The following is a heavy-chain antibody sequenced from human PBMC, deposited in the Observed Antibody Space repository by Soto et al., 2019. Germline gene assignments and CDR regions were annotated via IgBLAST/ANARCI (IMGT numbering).Heavy chain of an antibody. D-gene: IGHD3-10*01. CDR1: GFTLSNYG. V-gene: IGHV3-33*01. CDR2: IWYDGTAT. Sequence: QVQLVESGGGEVQPGRSLTLSCVASGFTLSNYGMHWVRQAPGKGLEWVAVIWYDGTATYSVDSVKGRFSISRDNAKNELFLQLSSLRAEDTAVYYCARSVGSSGSSRWFDTWGQGTLVTVSS. CDR3: ARSVGSSGSSRWFDT. J-gene: IGHJ5*02.